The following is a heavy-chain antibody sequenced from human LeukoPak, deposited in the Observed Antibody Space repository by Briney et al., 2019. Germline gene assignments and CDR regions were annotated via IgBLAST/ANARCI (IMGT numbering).Heavy chain of an antibody. CDR1: GFTFSSYS. CDR3: AKDFSRSIAVTFDP. D-gene: IGHD6-19*01. Sequence: GGSLRLSCAASGFTFSSYSMVWVRQAPGKGLEWVSAISGSGGSTYYADSVKGRFTISRDNSKNTLYLQMNSLRAEDTAVYYCAKDFSRSIAVTFDPWGQGTLVTVSS. J-gene: IGHJ5*02. CDR2: ISGSGGST. V-gene: IGHV3-23*01.